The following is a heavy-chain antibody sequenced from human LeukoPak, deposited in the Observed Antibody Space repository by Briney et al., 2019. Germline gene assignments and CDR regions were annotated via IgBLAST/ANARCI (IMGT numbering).Heavy chain of an antibody. CDR2: INPGNGDT. D-gene: IGHD2-15*01. V-gene: IGHV1-3*01. CDR3: ARERWHCRVNCYSVYYYALDV. Sequence: ASVKVSCKVSGYTFTSYAMHWVRQAPGQRLEWLGWINPGNGDTKYSQNFQGRVTVTSDTSAATAYVELNSLTSEDTAVYYCARERWHCRVNCYSVYYYALDVWGQGTTVTVSS. J-gene: IGHJ6*02. CDR1: GYTFTSYA.